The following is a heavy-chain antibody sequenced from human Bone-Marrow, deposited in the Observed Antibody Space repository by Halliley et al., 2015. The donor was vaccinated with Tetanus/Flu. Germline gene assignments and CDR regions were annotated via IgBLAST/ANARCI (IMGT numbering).Heavy chain of an antibody. CDR1: GGSIDSAHW. CDR3: ARVGDSCFGAHSYGLDV. J-gene: IGHJ6*01. V-gene: IGHV4-4*02. D-gene: IGHD3-16*01. Sequence: TLSLTCAVSGGSIDSAHWWSWVRQSPRKGLEWIGEIYFSGSTNYNPSLKSRVTISLDKSKNQFSLNLSSVTAADTALYYCARVGDSCFGAHSYGLDVGGQGTMVTVSS. CDR2: IYFSGST.